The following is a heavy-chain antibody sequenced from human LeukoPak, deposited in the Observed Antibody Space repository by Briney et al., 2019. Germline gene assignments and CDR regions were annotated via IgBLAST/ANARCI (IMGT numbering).Heavy chain of an antibody. CDR1: GGSITSGSYY. J-gene: IGHJ6*03. CDR2: MFTSGDT. CDR3: ARAPYSGRPDHYYYYMDV. Sequence: SETLSLTCTVSGGSITSGSYYWSWIRQPAGKGLEWIGRMFTSGDTNYNPSLKSRVTISVDTSKNQFSLKLSSVTAADTAVYYCARAPYSGRPDHYYYYMDVWGKGATVTISS. V-gene: IGHV4-61*02. D-gene: IGHD1-26*01.